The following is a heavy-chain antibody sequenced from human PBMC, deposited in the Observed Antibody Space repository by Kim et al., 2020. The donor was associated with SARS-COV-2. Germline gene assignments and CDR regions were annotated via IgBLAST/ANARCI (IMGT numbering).Heavy chain of an antibody. CDR3: AYARGDGYDDLKL. CDR1: GYTFYAYD. Sequence: GGSLRLSCLGSGYTFYAYDMHWVRQAPGKGLEWVADISYDGTKTFYADSMKGRFTISRDDSKNSLYLQMNNLRAEDTAVYFCAYARGDGYDDLKLWGQGT. D-gene: IGHD5-12*01. J-gene: IGHJ3*01. V-gene: IGHV3-30*03. CDR2: ISYDGTKT.